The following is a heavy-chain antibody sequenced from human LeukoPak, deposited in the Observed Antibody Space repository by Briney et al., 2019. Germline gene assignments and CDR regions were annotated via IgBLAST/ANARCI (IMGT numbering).Heavy chain of an antibody. D-gene: IGHD3-22*01. CDR2: ISSSGSTI. V-gene: IGHV3-11*04. CDR3: ARVPTYYYDSSGYYSTPDY. Sequence: GGSLRLSCAASGFTFSDYYMSWIRQAPGKGLEWVSYISSSGSTIYYADSVKGRFTISRDNAKNSLYLQMNSLRAEDTAVYYCARVPTYYYDSSGYYSTPDYWGQGTLVTVSS. J-gene: IGHJ4*02. CDR1: GFTFSDYY.